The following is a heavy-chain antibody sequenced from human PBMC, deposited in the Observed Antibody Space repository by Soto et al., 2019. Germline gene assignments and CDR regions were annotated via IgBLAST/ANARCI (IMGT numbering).Heavy chain of an antibody. D-gene: IGHD6-19*01. CDR1: GFSLRTSGVG. CDR2: IYWDDDK. V-gene: IGHV2-5*02. Sequence: QITLKESGPALVKPTQTLTLTCTFSGFSLRTSGVGVGWIRQPPGQALEWLALIYWDDDKRYSPSLKNRLTITKDASKNQVVLRLTNMDPVETATYYCAHRLDDGWHVFDYWGQGILVTVSS. J-gene: IGHJ4*02. CDR3: AHRLDDGWHVFDY.